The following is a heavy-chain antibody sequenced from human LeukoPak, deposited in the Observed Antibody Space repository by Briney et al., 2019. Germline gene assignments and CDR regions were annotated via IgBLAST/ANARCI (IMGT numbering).Heavy chain of an antibody. D-gene: IGHD5-18*01. CDR1: GGSISSSSYY. Sequence: PSETLSLTCTVSGGSISSSSYYWGWIRQPPGKGLEWIGSIYYSGSTYYNPSLKSRVTISVDTSKNQFSLKLSSVTAAGTAVYYCARVGDTAMVQNFDYWGQGTLVNVSS. J-gene: IGHJ4*02. CDR2: IYYSGST. CDR3: ARVGDTAMVQNFDY. V-gene: IGHV4-39*07.